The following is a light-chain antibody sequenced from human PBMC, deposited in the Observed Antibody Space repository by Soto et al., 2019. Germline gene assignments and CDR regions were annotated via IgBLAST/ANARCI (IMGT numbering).Light chain of an antibody. J-gene: IGKJ3*01. CDR3: QQLNSYPRT. CDR1: QGISSY. Sequence: IQLTQSPSSLSASVGDRVTITCRASQGISSYLAWYQQKPGKAPKLLIYAASTVQSGVPSRFSGSGSGTDFTLTISSLQPEDFANYYCQQLNSYPRTFGPGTKVDIK. CDR2: AAS. V-gene: IGKV1-9*01.